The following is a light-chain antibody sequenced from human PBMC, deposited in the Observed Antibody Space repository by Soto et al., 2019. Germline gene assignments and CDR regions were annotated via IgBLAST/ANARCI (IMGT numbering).Light chain of an antibody. CDR1: QTLLYTSNNKKY. Sequence: DIVMTQSPASLAVSLGGRATINCKSSQTLLYTSNNKKYLAWYQQKAGQPPKLLIYWASTRESGVPDRFSGSGSETDFTITISNLQPEDVVVYYCQQYYSTTYSFGQGTKLEIK. CDR3: QQYYSTTYS. CDR2: WAS. V-gene: IGKV4-1*01. J-gene: IGKJ2*01.